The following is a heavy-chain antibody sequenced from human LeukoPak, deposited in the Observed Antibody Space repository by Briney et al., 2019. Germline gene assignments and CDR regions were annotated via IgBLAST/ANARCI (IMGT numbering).Heavy chain of an antibody. D-gene: IGHD3-3*01. CDR1: GGSISSGGYY. CDR2: IYYSGST. V-gene: IGHV4-31*03. Sequence: SETLSLTCTVSGGSISSGGYYWGWIRQHPGKGLEWIGHIYYSGSTYYNPSLKSRVTISVDMSKKQFSLKLSSVTAADTAVYYCARSRSGYYGDVDYWGQGTLVTVSS. J-gene: IGHJ4*02. CDR3: ARSRSGYYGDVDY.